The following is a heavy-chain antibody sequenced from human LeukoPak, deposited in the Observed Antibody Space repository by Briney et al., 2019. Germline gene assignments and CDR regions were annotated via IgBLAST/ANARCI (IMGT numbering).Heavy chain of an antibody. Sequence: ASVKVSCNASGYTFTSYGISWVRQAPGQGLEWMGWISAYNGNTNYAQKLQGRVTMTTDTSTSTAYMELRRLRSDDTAVYYCARDLAAAGTTGYWGQGTLVTVSS. D-gene: IGHD6-13*01. CDR2: ISAYNGNT. V-gene: IGHV1-18*04. J-gene: IGHJ4*02. CDR3: ARDLAAAGTTGY. CDR1: GYTFTSYG.